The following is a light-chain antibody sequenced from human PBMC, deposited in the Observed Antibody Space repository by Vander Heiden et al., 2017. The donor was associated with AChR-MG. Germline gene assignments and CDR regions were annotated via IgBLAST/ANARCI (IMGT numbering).Light chain of an antibody. V-gene: IGLV4-69*01. CDR1: SRHSSYA. CDR3: QTWATGTVV. CDR2: LNSDGSH. J-gene: IGLJ2*01. Sequence: HLVPTQSPSASAPLGASVKPTCTLSSRHSSYAIAWHQQQPEKSPRYLMKLNSDGSHSKGDGIPDRFSGSSSGAERSLTISSLQSEDEADYYCQTWATGTVVFGGGTKLTVL.